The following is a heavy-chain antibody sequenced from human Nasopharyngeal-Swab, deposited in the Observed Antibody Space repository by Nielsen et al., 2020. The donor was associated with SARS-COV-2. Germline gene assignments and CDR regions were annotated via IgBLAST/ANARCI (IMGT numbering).Heavy chain of an antibody. CDR3: ARDNGVAGTKYYYYGMDV. Sequence: WIRQPPGKGLEWIGYIYYSGSTYYNPSLKSRVTISVDTSKNQFSLKLSSVTAADTAVYYCARDNGVAGTKYYYYGMDVWGQGTTVTVSS. V-gene: IGHV4-30-4*01. CDR2: IYYSGST. D-gene: IGHD6-19*01. J-gene: IGHJ6*02.